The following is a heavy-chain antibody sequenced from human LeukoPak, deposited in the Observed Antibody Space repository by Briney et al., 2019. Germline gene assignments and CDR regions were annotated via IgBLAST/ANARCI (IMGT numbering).Heavy chain of an antibody. Sequence: ASVKVSCKASGYTFTDYAVHWVRQAPGQSLEWMGYINGGNGKTEYSQKFQGRLTITRDISATTAYMELSSLKSEDTAVYYCVRDGGYQLLVIWGRGTLITVAS. J-gene: IGHJ4*02. D-gene: IGHD2-2*01. V-gene: IGHV1-3*01. CDR3: VRDGGYQLLVI. CDR1: GYTFTDYA. CDR2: INGGNGKT.